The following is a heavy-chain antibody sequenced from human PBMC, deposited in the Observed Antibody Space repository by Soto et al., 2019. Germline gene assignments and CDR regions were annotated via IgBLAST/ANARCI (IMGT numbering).Heavy chain of an antibody. D-gene: IGHD3-3*01. J-gene: IGHJ4*02. CDR3: ARGGISYDFWSGYQIMEYFDY. V-gene: IGHV3-7*01. CDR2: IKQDGSEK. CDR1: GFTFSSYS. Sequence: EVQLVESGGGLVQPGGSLRLSCAASGFTFSSYSMNWVRQAPGKGLEWVANIKQDGSEKYYVDSVKGRFTISRDNAKNSLYLQMNSLRAEDTAVYYCARGGISYDFWSGYQIMEYFDYWGQGTLVTVSS.